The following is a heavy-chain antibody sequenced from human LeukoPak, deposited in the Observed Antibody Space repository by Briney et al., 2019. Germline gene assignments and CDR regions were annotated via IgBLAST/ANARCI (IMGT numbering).Heavy chain of an antibody. CDR2: INPNSGGT. Sequence: GASVTVSCKASGYTFTGYYMHWVRQAPGQGLEWMGWINPNSGGTNYAQKFQGRVTMTRDTSISTAYMELSRLRSDDTAVYYCARGGSSWRIRSFDYWGQGTLVTVSS. CDR1: GYTFTGYY. V-gene: IGHV1-2*02. J-gene: IGHJ4*02. CDR3: ARGGSSWRIRSFDY. D-gene: IGHD6-13*01.